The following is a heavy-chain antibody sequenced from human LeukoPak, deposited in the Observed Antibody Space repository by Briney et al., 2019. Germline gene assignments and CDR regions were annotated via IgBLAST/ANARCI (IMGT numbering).Heavy chain of an antibody. CDR3: AKCSTSAYTTGWCNWIDP. CDR2: TVSRGTT. CDR1: GFTFSSYW. V-gene: IGHV3-23*01. D-gene: IGHD6-19*01. J-gene: IGHJ5*02. Sequence: GGSLRLSCAASGFTFSSYWMSWFRQDPGKGLEWVSSTVSRGTTQYADSVKGRFTVSRDTSKNTLYLQMNSLRADDTAVYYCAKCSTSAYTTGWCNWIDPWGQGTLVTVSS.